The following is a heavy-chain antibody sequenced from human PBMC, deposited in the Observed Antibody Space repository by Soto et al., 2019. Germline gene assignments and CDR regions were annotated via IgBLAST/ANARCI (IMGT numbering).Heavy chain of an antibody. D-gene: IGHD3-16*01. V-gene: IGHV3-30-3*01. Sequence: QVQLVESGGGVVQPGRSLRLSCAASGFTFSSYAMHWVRQAPGKGLEWVAVISYDGSNKYYADSVKGRFTISRDNSKNTLYLQMNSLRAEDTAVYYCARDFGAIDYWGQGTLVTVSS. J-gene: IGHJ4*02. CDR2: ISYDGSNK. CDR3: ARDFGAIDY. CDR1: GFTFSSYA.